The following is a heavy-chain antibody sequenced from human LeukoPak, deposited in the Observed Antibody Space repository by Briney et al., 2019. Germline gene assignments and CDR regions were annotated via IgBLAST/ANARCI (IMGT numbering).Heavy chain of an antibody. CDR1: GFTFRRYS. CDR3: ASSLGSLYGMDV. V-gene: IGHV3-74*01. CDR2: INSDGSST. J-gene: IGHJ6*02. Sequence: PGGSLRLSCEGSGFTFRRYSMHWVRQAPGKGLVWVSRINSDGSSTSYADSVKGRFTISRDNAKNTLYLQMNSLRAEDTAVYYCASSLGSLYGMDVWGQGTTVTVSS.